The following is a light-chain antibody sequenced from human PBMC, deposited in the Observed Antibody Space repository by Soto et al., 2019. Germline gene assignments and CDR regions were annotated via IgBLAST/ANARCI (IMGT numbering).Light chain of an antibody. Sequence: DLQMTQSPSTLSASVGDRVTITCRASQSISGWLAWYQQKAGKAPKLLIYKASTLESGVPSRFSGSGSGTEFILTITSLQPDDFATYYCQHYNGYPVTFGQGTKLEIK. CDR1: QSISGW. J-gene: IGKJ2*01. CDR2: KAS. V-gene: IGKV1-5*03. CDR3: QHYNGYPVT.